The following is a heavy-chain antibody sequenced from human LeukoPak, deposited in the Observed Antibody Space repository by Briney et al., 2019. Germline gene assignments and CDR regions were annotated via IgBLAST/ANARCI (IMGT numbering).Heavy chain of an antibody. J-gene: IGHJ3*02. CDR2: IYSGGST. D-gene: IGHD6-13*01. V-gene: IGHV3-53*01. CDR1: GFTVSSNY. CDR3: ARDDSSSSEKDAFDI. Sequence: PGGSLRLSCAASGFTVSSNYMSWVRQAPGKGLEWVSVIYSGGSTYYADSVKGRFTISRDNSKNTLHLQMNSLRAEDTAVYYCARDDSSSSEKDAFDIWGQGTMVTVSS.